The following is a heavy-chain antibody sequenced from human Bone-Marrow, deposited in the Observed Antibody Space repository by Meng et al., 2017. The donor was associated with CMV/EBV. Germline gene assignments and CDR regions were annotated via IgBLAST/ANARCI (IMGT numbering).Heavy chain of an antibody. J-gene: IGHJ3*02. CDR2: TYYRSKWYN. CDR3: AERYYDSSGYYKDAFDI. Sequence: SQTLSLTCAISGDSVSSNSAAWNWIRQSPSRGLEWLGRTYYRSKWYNDYSVSVKSRITINPDTSKNQFSLQLNSVTPEDTAVYYCAERYYDSSGYYKDAFDIWGQGTMVTVS. V-gene: IGHV6-1*01. CDR1: GDSVSSNSAA. D-gene: IGHD3-22*01.